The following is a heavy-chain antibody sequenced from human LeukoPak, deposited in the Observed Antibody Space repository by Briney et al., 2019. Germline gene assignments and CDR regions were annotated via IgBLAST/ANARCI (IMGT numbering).Heavy chain of an antibody. V-gene: IGHV3-74*01. CDR3: ARDDSRGFAY. Sequence: GRSLRLSCAASGFTFSSYGMHWVRQAPGKGLVRVSRINNDGSSTSYADSVKGRFTISRDNAKNTLYLQINSLRAEDTAVYYCARDDSRGFAYWGQGTLVTVSS. J-gene: IGHJ4*02. CDR2: INNDGSST. D-gene: IGHD2-21*01. CDR1: GFTFSSYG.